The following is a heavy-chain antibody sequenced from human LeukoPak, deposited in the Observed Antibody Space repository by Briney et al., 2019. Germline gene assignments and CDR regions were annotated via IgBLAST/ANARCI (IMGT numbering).Heavy chain of an antibody. CDR2: ISSSSSTI. Sequence: GGSLRLSCAASGFTFRAYNMNWVRQAPGKGLEWVSYISSSSSTIYYADSVKGRFTISRDNAKNSLYLQMNSLRDEDTAVYYCARGDGWFGELLNFDNWGQGTLVTVSS. CDR3: ARGDGWFGELLNFDN. V-gene: IGHV3-48*02. D-gene: IGHD3-10*01. CDR1: GFTFRAYN. J-gene: IGHJ4*02.